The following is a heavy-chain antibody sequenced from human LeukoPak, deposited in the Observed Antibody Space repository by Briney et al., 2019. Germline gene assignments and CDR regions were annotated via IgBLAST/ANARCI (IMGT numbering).Heavy chain of an antibody. CDR2: IYYSGST. V-gene: IGHV4-39*07. J-gene: IGHJ3*02. CDR3: ARDRSGIVVVITSFPFDT. Sequence: PSETLSLTCTVSGGSISSSSYYWGWIRQPPGKGLEWIGSIYYSGSTYYNPSLKSRVIILIDTSKNHFSLTLSSVTAADTAVYYCARDRSGIVVVITSFPFDTWGQGTMVTVSS. CDR1: GGSISSSSYY. D-gene: IGHD3-22*01.